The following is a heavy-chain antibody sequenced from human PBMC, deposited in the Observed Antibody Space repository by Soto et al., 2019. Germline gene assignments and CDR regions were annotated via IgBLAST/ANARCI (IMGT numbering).Heavy chain of an antibody. CDR1: GFTFRNFG. Sequence: TGGSLRLSCAASGFTFRNFGMHWVRQAPGKGLEWVALISYDGSNKYYADSVKGRFTISRDTSKNTLYLQMSSLRAEDTAVYYCAKDKLSSTDAFDSWGQGTMVTVSS. J-gene: IGHJ3*02. CDR3: AKDKLSSTDAFDS. CDR2: ISYDGSNK. V-gene: IGHV3-30*18.